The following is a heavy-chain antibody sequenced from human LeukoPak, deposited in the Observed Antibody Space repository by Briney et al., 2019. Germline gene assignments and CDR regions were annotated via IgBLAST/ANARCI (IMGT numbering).Heavy chain of an antibody. CDR2: IIPIFGTA. Sequence: SVKVSCKASGGTFSSYAISWVRQAPGQGLEWMGGIIPIFGTANYAQKFQGRVTITTDESTSTAYMELSSLRSEDTAVYYCAKDQALALAGPPPFIYWGQGTLVTVSS. J-gene: IGHJ4*02. D-gene: IGHD6-19*01. CDR3: AKDQALALAGPPPFIY. V-gene: IGHV1-69*05. CDR1: GGTFSSYA.